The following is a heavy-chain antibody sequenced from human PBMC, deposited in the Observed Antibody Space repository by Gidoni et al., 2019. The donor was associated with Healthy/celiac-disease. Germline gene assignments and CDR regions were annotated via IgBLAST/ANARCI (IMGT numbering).Heavy chain of an antibody. Sequence: EVQLLESGGGLVQPGGSLRLSCAASVFTFSSYTMSWVRQAPGKGLEWVSAISGSGGSTYYADSVKGRFTISRDNSKNTLYLQMNSLRAEDTAVYYCAKVADVLRYFDWWANYFDYWGQGTLVTVSS. CDR2: ISGSGGST. CDR1: VFTFSSYT. CDR3: AKVADVLRYFDWWANYFDY. V-gene: IGHV3-23*01. J-gene: IGHJ4*02. D-gene: IGHD3-9*01.